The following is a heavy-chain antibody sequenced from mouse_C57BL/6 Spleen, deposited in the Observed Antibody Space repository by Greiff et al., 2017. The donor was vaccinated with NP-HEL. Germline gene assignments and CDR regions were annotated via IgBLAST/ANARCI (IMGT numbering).Heavy chain of an antibody. CDR1: GYTFTSYT. Sequence: VQLQQSGAELARPGASVKMSCKASGYTFTSYTMHWVKQRPGQGLEWIGYINPSSGYTKYNQKFKDKATLTADKSSSTAYMQLSSLTSEDSAVYYCARSRELGRGFAYWGQGTLVTVSA. CDR2: INPSSGYT. D-gene: IGHD4-1*01. J-gene: IGHJ3*01. V-gene: IGHV1-4*01. CDR3: ARSRELGRGFAY.